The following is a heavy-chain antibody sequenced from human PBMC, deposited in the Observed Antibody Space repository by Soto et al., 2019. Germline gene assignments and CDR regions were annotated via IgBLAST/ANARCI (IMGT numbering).Heavy chain of an antibody. CDR2: IYYSGST. D-gene: IGHD3-16*02. Sequence: SETLSLTCTVSGGSISSYYWSWIRQPPGKGLEWIGYIYYSGSTNYNPSLKSRVTISVDTSKNQFPLKLSSVTAADTAVYYCARGGYDYIWGSYRLYYFDYWGQGTLVTVSS. CDR1: GGSISSYY. V-gene: IGHV4-59*01. CDR3: ARGGYDYIWGSYRLYYFDY. J-gene: IGHJ4*02.